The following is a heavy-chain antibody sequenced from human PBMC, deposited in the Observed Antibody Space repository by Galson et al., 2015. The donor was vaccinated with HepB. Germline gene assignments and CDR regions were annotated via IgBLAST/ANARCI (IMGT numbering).Heavy chain of an antibody. D-gene: IGHD5-24*01. V-gene: IGHV3-33*01. CDR2: IYYDGSNQ. CDR3: ARDRGWPRGTLDI. J-gene: IGHJ3*02. Sequence: SLRLSCAASGFTFRNAGMHWVRQAPGKGLEWVAIIYYDGSNQYYADSVKGRFTISRDNSKNTVYLQVNSLRGEDTAIYYCARDRGWPRGTLDIWGQGTVVTVSS. CDR1: GFTFRNAG.